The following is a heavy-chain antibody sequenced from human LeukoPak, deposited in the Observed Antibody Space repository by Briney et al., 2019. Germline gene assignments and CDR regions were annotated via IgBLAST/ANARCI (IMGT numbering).Heavy chain of an antibody. Sequence: EGSLRLSCAASGFTFNNYAMSWVRQAPGKGLEWVSVISGNDGNTFYADSVKGRFTISRDNSKNMLYLQMNSLRAEDTALYYCARDRGTFTYYFDYWGQGTLVTVSS. CDR3: ARDRGTFTYYFDY. D-gene: IGHD1-1*01. CDR2: ISGNDGNT. J-gene: IGHJ4*02. CDR1: GFTFNNYA. V-gene: IGHV3-23*01.